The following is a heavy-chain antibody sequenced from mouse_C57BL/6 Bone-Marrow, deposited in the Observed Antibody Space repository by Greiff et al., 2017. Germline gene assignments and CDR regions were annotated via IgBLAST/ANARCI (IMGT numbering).Heavy chain of an antibody. D-gene: IGHD2-12*01. CDR2: ISDGGSYT. Sequence: EVMLVESGGGLVKPGGSLKLSCAASGFTFSSYAMSWVRQTPEKRLEWVATISDGGSYTYYPDNVKGRFTISRDNAKNNLYLQMSHLKSEDTAMYYCERERGPFYDPDYWGTGTTLTVSS. CDR3: ERERGPFYDPDY. CDR1: GFTFSSYA. V-gene: IGHV5-4*01. J-gene: IGHJ2*01.